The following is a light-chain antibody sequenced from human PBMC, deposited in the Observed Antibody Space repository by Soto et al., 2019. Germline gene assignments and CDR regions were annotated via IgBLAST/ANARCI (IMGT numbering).Light chain of an antibody. CDR3: QQYYSTPWT. CDR2: WAS. V-gene: IGKV4-1*01. CDR1: QSVLYSSNNKNY. J-gene: IGKJ1*01. Sequence: DDVMTQSPDSLAVSLGERATINCKSSQSVLYSSNNKNYLAWYQQKPGQPPKLLIYWASTRESGVPDRFSGSGSGTDFTLNISSLQAEDVAVYYCQQYYSTPWTFGQGTKVEIK.